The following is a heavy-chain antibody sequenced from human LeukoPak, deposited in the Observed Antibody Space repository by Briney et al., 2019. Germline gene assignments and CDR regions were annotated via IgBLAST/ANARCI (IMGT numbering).Heavy chain of an antibody. CDR1: GYTFTGYY. CDR3: ARDWGIVGATYFDY. J-gene: IGHJ4*02. D-gene: IGHD1-26*01. Sequence: ASVKVSCKASGYTFTGYYMHWVRQAPGQGLEWMGWISGYNGNTDYAQNLQGRVTMTTDTSTSTAYMEVRSLRSDDTAVYYCARDWGIVGATYFDYWGQGTLVTVSS. CDR2: ISGYNGNT. V-gene: IGHV1-18*04.